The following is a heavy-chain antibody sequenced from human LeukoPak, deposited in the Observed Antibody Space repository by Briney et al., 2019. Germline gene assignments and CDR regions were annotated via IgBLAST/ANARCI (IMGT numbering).Heavy chain of an antibody. CDR1: GGSFSGYY. D-gene: IGHD2-2*01. Sequence: PSETLSLTCAVYGGSFSGYYWSWIRQPPGKGLEWIGEINHSGSTNYNPSLKSRVTISVDTSKNQFSLKLSSVTAADTAVYYCARERGVTVPAATYYYYYGMDVWGQGTTVTVSS. CDR2: INHSGST. J-gene: IGHJ6*02. V-gene: IGHV4-34*01. CDR3: ARERGVTVPAATYYYYYGMDV.